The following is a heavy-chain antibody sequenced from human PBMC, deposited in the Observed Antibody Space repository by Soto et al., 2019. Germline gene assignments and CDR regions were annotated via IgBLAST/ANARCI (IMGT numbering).Heavy chain of an antibody. CDR1: GFTFSSYG. V-gene: IGHV3-30*18. D-gene: IGHD3-10*01. CDR3: AKDPGGGTMVRGYNWFDP. J-gene: IGHJ5*02. Sequence: GGSLRLSCAASGFTFSSYGMHWVRQAPGKGLEWVAVISYDGSNKYYADSVKGRFTISRDNSKNTLYLQMNSLRAEDTAVYYCAKDPGGGTMVRGYNWFDPWGQGTLVTVSS. CDR2: ISYDGSNK.